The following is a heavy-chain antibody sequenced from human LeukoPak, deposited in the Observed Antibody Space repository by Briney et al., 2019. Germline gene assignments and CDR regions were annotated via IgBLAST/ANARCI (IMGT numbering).Heavy chain of an antibody. CDR3: ARDRGQQWLRNHYYYYYYMYV. D-gene: IGHD5-12*01. CDR1: VYTFTEYY. Sequence: ASVTVSFKASVYTFTEYYMHWVRQAPGQGRAWMGWINPNSGGTNYAQKFQGRVTMTRDTSISTAYMVLSRLRSYDSAVYYCARDRGQQWLRNHYYYYYYMYVWGKGTTVTVSS. V-gene: IGHV1-2*02. CDR2: INPNSGGT. J-gene: IGHJ6*03.